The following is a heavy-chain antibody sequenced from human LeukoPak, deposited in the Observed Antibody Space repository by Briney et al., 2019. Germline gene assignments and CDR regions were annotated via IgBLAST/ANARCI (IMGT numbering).Heavy chain of an antibody. J-gene: IGHJ4*02. D-gene: IGHD3-10*01. CDR1: GGSFSGYY. CDR2: INHSGST. Sequence: PSETLSLTCAVYGGSFSGYYWSWIRQPPGKGLEWIWQINHSGSTTYNPSLKSRVTISFDKTTNHIPLKVSSVTAADTAVYYCARGRFDMVRGVTHRDYWGEGTVVSVSS. CDR3: ARGRFDMVRGVTHRDY. V-gene: IGHV4-34*01.